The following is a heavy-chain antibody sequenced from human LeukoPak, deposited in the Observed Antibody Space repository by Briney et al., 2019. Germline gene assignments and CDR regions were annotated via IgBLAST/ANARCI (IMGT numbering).Heavy chain of an antibody. CDR3: AREGDSSGYKYFQH. D-gene: IGHD3-22*01. CDR1: GYTFTGYY. J-gene: IGHJ1*01. Sequence: ASVKVSCKASGYTFTGYYMHWVRQAPGQGLEWMGWINPNSGGTDYAQKFQGRVTMTRDTSISTAYMELSRLRSDDTAVYYCAREGDSSGYKYFQHWGQGTLVTVSS. V-gene: IGHV1-2*02. CDR2: INPNSGGT.